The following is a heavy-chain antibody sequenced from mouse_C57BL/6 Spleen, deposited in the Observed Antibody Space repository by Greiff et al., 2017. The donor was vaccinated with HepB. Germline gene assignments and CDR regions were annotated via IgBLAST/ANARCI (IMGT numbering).Heavy chain of an antibody. J-gene: IGHJ4*01. CDR1: GYSFTGYY. Sequence: VQLQQSGPELVKPGASVKISCKASGYSFTGYYMNWVKQSPEKSLEWIGEINPSTGGTTYNQKFKAKATLTVDKSSSTAYMQLKSLTSEDSAVYDCARERPSTMITNYAMDYWGQGTSVTVSS. D-gene: IGHD2-4*01. CDR3: ARERPSTMITNYAMDY. V-gene: IGHV1-42*01. CDR2: INPSTGGT.